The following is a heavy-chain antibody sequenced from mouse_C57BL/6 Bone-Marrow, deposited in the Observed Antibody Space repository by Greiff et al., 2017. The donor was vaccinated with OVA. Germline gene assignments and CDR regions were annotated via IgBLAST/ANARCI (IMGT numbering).Heavy chain of an antibody. V-gene: IGHV3-6*01. CDR1: GYSITSGYY. CDR3: ARDLGPSFDY. CDR2: ISYDGSN. D-gene: IGHD4-1*01. Sequence: EVKLLESGPGLVKPSQSLSLTCSVTGYSITSGYYWNWIRQFPGNKLEWMGYISYDGSNNYNPSLKNRISITRDTSKNQFFLKLNSVTTEDTATYYCARDLGPSFDYWGQGTTLTVSS. J-gene: IGHJ2*01.